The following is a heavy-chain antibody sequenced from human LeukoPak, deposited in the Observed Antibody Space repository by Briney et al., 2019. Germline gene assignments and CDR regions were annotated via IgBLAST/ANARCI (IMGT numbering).Heavy chain of an antibody. CDR2: ISGSGGST. J-gene: IGHJ1*01. D-gene: IGHD2-2*01. V-gene: IGHV3-23*01. CDR3: ARNHRRNIVVVPADRPGSEYFQH. Sequence: GGSLRLSCAASGFTFSSYAMSWVRQAPGKGLEWVSAISGSGGSTYYADSVKGRFTISRDNSKTTLYLQMNSLRAEDTAVYYCARNHRRNIVVVPADRPGSEYFQHWGQGTLVTVSS. CDR1: GFTFSSYA.